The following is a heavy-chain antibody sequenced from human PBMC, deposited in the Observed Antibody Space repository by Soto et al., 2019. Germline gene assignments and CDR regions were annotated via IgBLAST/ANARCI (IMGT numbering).Heavy chain of an antibody. V-gene: IGHV4-4*07. CDR1: GESISTYY. Sequence: QVQLRESGPGLVKASETLSLTCTVSGESISTYYWSWIRQTAGKGLEWIGRMYGSGSTNYSPFLKSRVTMSVDTSKNQFSLKLNSVTAADTAVYYCARVLLERRHYFGMDVWGQGTTVIVSS. D-gene: IGHD1-1*01. CDR2: MYGSGST. J-gene: IGHJ6*02. CDR3: ARVLLERRHYFGMDV.